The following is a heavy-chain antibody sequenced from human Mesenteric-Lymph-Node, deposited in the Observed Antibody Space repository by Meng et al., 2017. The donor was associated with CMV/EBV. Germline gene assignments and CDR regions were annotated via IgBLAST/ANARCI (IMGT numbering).Heavy chain of an antibody. V-gene: IGHV3-11*01. J-gene: IGHJ6*02. D-gene: IGHD2-15*01. CDR2: ITSSGSTM. Sequence: GESLKISCAAFGFSFSDHYMSWIRQAPGKGLEWIAYITSSGSTMYYADSVEGRFTISRDNAKNSLYLQMNSLRVEDTAVYYCARNGDGGWYDVWGQGTTVTVSS. CDR3: ARNGDGGWYDV. CDR1: GFSFSDHY.